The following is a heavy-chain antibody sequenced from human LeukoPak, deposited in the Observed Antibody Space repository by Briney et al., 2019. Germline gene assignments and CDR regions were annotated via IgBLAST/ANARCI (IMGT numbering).Heavy chain of an antibody. CDR2: ISAYNGNT. CDR1: GYTFTSYG. D-gene: IGHD1-26*01. CDR3: ARVRGSTSSRMDFQH. J-gene: IGHJ1*01. V-gene: IGHV1-18*01. Sequence: ASVKVSCKASGYTFTSYGISWVRQAPGQGLEWMGWISAYNGNTNYAQKLQARVTMTTDTSTSTAYMELRSLRSDDTAVYYCARVRGSTSSRMDFQHWGQGTLVTVSS.